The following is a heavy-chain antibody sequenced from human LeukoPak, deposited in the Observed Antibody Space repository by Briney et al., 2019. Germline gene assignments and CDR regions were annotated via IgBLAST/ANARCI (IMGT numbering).Heavy chain of an antibody. Sequence: PGGSLRLSCAASGFTFSSYGMHWVRQAPGKGLEWVAVISYDGSNKYYADSVKGRFTISRDNSKNTLYLQMNSLRAEDTAVYYCAKTLIGDRGGYFDYWGQGTLVTVSS. CDR1: GFTFSSYG. J-gene: IGHJ4*02. D-gene: IGHD2-8*01. CDR2: ISYDGSNK. CDR3: AKTLIGDRGGYFDY. V-gene: IGHV3-30*18.